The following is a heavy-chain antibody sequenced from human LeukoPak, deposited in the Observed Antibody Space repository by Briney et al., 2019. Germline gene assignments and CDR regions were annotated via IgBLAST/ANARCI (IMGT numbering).Heavy chain of an antibody. J-gene: IGHJ3*02. CDR3: AKGYRIAVAHDAFDI. CDR1: GFTXXXXX. D-gene: IGHD6-19*01. V-gene: IGHV3-23*01. CDR2: ISGSGGXT. Sequence: GGSLRXSXAASGFTXXXXXXXXVRQXPGXXXXXXXXISGSGGXTXYADSXXXXXXISXXNSKNTLYLQMNSLRAXDTAVYYCAKGYRIAVAHDAFDIWGQGTMVTVSS.